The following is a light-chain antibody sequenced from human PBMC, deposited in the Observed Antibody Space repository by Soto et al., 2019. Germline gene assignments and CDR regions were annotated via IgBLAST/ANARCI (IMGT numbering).Light chain of an antibody. CDR3: HQRNK. CDR2: DTS. V-gene: IGKV3-11*01. CDR1: QFLSSY. J-gene: IGKJ1*01. Sequence: LLTQSPTPPSLSPRERDTLSCRASQFLSSYLAWYQQIPGQPPRLLIYDTSNRVTGIPARFSGSRSGTDFTLTISSLEPEDFAVYFCHQRNKFGQGTKVDIK.